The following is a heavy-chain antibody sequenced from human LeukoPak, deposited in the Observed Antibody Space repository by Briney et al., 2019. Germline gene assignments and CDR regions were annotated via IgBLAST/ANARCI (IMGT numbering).Heavy chain of an antibody. CDR1: GYTFTRYY. Sequence: ASVKVSCKASGYTFTRYYIHWVRQAPGQGLEWMGIINPSGGSTSYAQKFQGRVTMTRDMSTSTVYMELSSLRSEDTAVYYCARDLSGGCSTSPEGWFDPWGQGTLVTVSS. J-gene: IGHJ5*02. V-gene: IGHV1-46*01. CDR3: ARDLSGGCSTSPEGWFDP. CDR2: INPSGGST. D-gene: IGHD2-2*01.